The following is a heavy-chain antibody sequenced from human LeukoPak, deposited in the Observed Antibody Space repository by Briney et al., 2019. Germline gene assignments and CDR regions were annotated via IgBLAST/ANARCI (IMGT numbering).Heavy chain of an antibody. CDR1: GFTSSSYA. D-gene: IGHD3-10*01. CDR2: TSGSGGST. Sequence: GGSLRLSCAASGFTSSSYATSWVRQAPGKGLEWVSGTSGSGGSTYFADSVKGRFTVSRDNSKNTLYLQMNSLRAEDTAVYYCTKGWLKTSLDGFDIWGQGAMVSVSS. V-gene: IGHV3-23*01. J-gene: IGHJ3*02. CDR3: TKGWLKTSLDGFDI.